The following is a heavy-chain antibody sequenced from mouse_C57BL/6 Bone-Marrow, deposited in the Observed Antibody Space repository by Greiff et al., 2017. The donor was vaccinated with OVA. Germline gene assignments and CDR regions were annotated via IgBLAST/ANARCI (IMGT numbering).Heavy chain of an antibody. CDR3: AKIRDYDYDEGWAMDY. CDR1: GFSLTSYG. Sequence: VKVEESGPGLVQPSQSLSITCTVSGFSLTSYGVHWVRQPPGKGLEWLGVIWSGGSTDYNAAFISRLSISKDNSKSQVFFKMNSLQADDTAIYYCAKIRDYDYDEGWAMDYWGQGTSVTVSS. V-gene: IGHV2-4*01. D-gene: IGHD2-4*01. J-gene: IGHJ4*01. CDR2: IWSGGST.